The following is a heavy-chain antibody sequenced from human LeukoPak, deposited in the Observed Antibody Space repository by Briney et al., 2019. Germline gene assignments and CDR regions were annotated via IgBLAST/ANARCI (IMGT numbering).Heavy chain of an antibody. CDR1: GETLSDYA. Sequence: PSETLSLICAVYGETLSDYAWGWIRQPPGKGLDGIGYIYYSGSTNYNPSLKSRVTISVDTSKNQFSLKLSSVTAADTAVYYCARRGTTGTTKWFDPWGQGTLVTVSS. D-gene: IGHD1-1*01. CDR3: ARRGTTGTTKWFDP. J-gene: IGHJ5*02. V-gene: IGHV4-59*08. CDR2: IYYSGST.